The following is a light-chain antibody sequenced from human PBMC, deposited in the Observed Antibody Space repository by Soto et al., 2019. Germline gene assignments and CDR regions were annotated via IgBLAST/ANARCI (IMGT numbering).Light chain of an antibody. CDR2: DVS. V-gene: IGLV2-14*03. J-gene: IGLJ1*01. CDR1: SSDVGGYNY. Sequence: QSALTRPASVSGSPGQSITISCTGTSSDVGGYNYVSWYQQHPAKAPKLIIYDVSNRPSGVSHRFSGSKSGNTASLTISGLQAEDEADYYCSSYTGSGTPLVFGTGTKLTVL. CDR3: SSYTGSGTPLV.